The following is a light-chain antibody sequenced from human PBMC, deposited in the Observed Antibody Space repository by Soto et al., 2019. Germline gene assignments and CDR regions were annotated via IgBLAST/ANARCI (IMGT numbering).Light chain of an antibody. Sequence: QSALTQPASVSGSPGQSVTISCTGTSADVGSFNLVSWFQQHPGKAPRLIIYEVTKRPSGVSSRFSGSKSGNTASLTLSGLQAEDEADYYCCSYAGRITLVFGGGTKVTVL. V-gene: IGLV2-23*02. CDR3: CSYAGRITLV. CDR1: SADVGSFNL. J-gene: IGLJ2*01. CDR2: EVT.